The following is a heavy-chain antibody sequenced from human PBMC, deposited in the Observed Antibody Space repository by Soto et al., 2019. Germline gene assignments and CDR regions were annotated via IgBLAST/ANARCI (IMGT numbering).Heavy chain of an antibody. J-gene: IGHJ4*02. CDR1: GFTFSSYS. V-gene: IGHV3-48*01. D-gene: IGHD5-12*01. Sequence: GGSLRLSCAASGFTFSSYSMNWVRQAPGKGLEWASYISSSSSTIYYADSVKGRFTISRDNAKNSLYLQMNSLRAEDTAVYYCAREAGGYSGYAHSYYFDYWGQGTLVTVSS. CDR2: ISSSSSTI. CDR3: AREAGGYSGYAHSYYFDY.